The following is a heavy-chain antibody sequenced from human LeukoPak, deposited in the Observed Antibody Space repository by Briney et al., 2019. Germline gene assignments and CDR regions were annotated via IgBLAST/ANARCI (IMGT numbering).Heavy chain of an antibody. Sequence: PSETLSLTCTVSGGSISSYYWSWIRQPPGKGLEWIGYIYYSGSTNYNPSLKSRVTISVDTSKNQFSLKLSSVTAAATAVYYCARRPYYYDSSGYFDYWGQGTLVTVSS. CDR2: IYYSGST. CDR3: ARRPYYYDSSGYFDY. V-gene: IGHV4-59*08. D-gene: IGHD3-22*01. J-gene: IGHJ4*02. CDR1: GGSISSYY.